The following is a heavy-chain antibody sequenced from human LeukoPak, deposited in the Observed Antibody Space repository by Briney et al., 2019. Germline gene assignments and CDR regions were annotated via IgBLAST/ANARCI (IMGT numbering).Heavy chain of an antibody. CDR1: GFTFSSYG. CDR2: IWYDGSNK. V-gene: IGHV3-33*01. J-gene: IGHJ6*02. D-gene: IGHD6-13*01. Sequence: GRSLRLSCAASGFTFSSYGMHWVRQAPGKGLEWVAVIWYDGSNKYYADSVKGRFTISRDNSKNTLYLQMNSLRAEDTAVYYCARGSSSWYYYYYYGMDVWGQGTTVTASS. CDR3: ARGSSSWYYYYYYGMDV.